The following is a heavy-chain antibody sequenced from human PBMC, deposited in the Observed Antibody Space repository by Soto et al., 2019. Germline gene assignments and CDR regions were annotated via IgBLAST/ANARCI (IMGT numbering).Heavy chain of an antibody. CDR2: ISYDGSNK. J-gene: IGHJ6*02. CDR1: GFTFSSYA. CDR3: ARAPSGYCGGGSCRGMDV. V-gene: IGHV3-30-3*01. D-gene: IGHD2-15*01. Sequence: GGSLRLSCAASGFTFSSYAMHWVRQATGKGLEWVAVISYDGSNKYYAASVKGRFTISRDNSKNTLYLQMNSLRAEDTAVYYCARAPSGYCGGGSCRGMDVWGQGTTVTVSS.